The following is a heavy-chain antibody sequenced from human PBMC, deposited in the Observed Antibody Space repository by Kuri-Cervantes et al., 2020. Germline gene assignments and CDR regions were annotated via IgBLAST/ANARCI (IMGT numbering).Heavy chain of an antibody. V-gene: IGHV3-53*01. CDR1: GGSFSGYY. CDR3: ARSLGSGSSPNYYYGMDV. CDR2: IYSGGST. Sequence: ETLSLTCAVYGGSFSGYYWSWVRQAPGKGLEWVSVIYSGGSTYYADSVKGRFTISRDNSKNTLYLQMNSLRAEDTAVYYCARSLGSGSSPNYYYGMDVWGQGTTVTVSS. J-gene: IGHJ6*02. D-gene: IGHD3-10*01.